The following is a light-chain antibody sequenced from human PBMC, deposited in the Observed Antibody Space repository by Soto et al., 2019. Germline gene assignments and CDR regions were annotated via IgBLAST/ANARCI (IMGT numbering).Light chain of an antibody. J-gene: IGKJ4*01. CDR1: QSVPISY. CDR3: QQYGSSPLT. Sequence: EIVLTQSPGTLSLSPGERATLSCRASQSVPISYLAWYQRKSGQAPRLLIYLASSRATGVPDRFSGSGSGTDFTLTISRLEPEDSAVYSCQQYGSSPLTFGGGTKV. V-gene: IGKV3-20*01. CDR2: LAS.